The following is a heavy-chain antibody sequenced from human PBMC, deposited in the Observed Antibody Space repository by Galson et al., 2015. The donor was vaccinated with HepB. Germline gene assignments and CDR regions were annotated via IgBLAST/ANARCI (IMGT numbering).Heavy chain of an antibody. CDR2: INPNSGGT. V-gene: IGHV1-2*04. CDR3: ATSRYCSSTSCYSFDI. J-gene: IGHJ3*02. D-gene: IGHD2-2*01. Sequence: SVKVSCKASGYTFTGYYMHWVRQAPGQGLEWMGWINPNSGGTNYAQKFQGWVTMTRDTSISTAYMELSRLRSDDTAVYYCATSRYCSSTSCYSFDIWGQGTMVTVSS. CDR1: GYTFTGYY.